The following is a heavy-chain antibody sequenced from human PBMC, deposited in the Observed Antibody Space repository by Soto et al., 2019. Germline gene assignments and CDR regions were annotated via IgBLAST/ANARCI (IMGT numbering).Heavy chain of an antibody. CDR3: VRDWTGVTCPWLDV. V-gene: IGHV3-23*01. CDR1: GFTFSNYA. D-gene: IGHD3-22*01. J-gene: IGHJ6*02. Sequence: EVQLLESGGGLVQPGGSLRLSCAAAGFTFSNYALTWVRQSPGKGLEWVSTFSGSGGSTYYADSVRGRFTISRDNSKNTVYLQMYCRGVEDRAIDDGVRDWTGVTCPWLDVCGEWTAV. CDR2: FSGSGGST.